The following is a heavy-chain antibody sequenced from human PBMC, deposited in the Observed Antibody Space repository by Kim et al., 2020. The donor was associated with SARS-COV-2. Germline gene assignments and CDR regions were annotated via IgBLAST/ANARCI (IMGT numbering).Heavy chain of an antibody. Sequence: GGSLRLSCAASGFTFRSYFMAWVRQAPGKGLEWVSGISGGGGSTNYADSVKGRFTISRDNSKNTLYLEMNSLRVEDMAVYYCAKEGPPYCSGGSCYSRSGLDVWGQGDHGHRLL. CDR1: GFTFRSYF. CDR3: AKEGPPYCSGGSCYSRSGLDV. V-gene: IGHV3-23*01. J-gene: IGHJ6*02. CDR2: ISGGGGST. D-gene: IGHD2-15*01.